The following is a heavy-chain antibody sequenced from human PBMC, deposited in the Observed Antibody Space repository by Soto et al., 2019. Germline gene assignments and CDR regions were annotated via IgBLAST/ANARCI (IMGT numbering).Heavy chain of an antibody. CDR1: GYTFTAYY. D-gene: IGHD6-19*01. CDR2: IKPNSGDT. J-gene: IGHJ5*02. Sequence: ASVKVSCKASGYTFTAYYIHWVRQAPGQGLEFMGWIKPNSGDTGYTQKFQGSVTMTRDTSISTAYMELSSLRSDDTAMYYCARGSAVGGNWFDAWGQGTLVTVSS. CDR3: ARGSAVGGNWFDA. V-gene: IGHV1-2*02.